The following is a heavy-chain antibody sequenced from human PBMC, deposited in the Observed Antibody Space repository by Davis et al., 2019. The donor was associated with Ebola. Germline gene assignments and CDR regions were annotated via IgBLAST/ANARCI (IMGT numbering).Heavy chain of an antibody. Sequence: GESLKISCKGSGYSFISYWIGWVRQTPGKGLEWMGIIYPGDSDTTYSPSFQGQVTISADRSISTAYLQWSSLKASDTAIYYCALLPYRSTWNDGFDIWGQGTMVTVSS. CDR3: ALLPYRSTWNDGFDI. D-gene: IGHD6-19*01. V-gene: IGHV5-51*01. CDR2: IYPGDSDT. CDR1: GYSFISYW. J-gene: IGHJ3*02.